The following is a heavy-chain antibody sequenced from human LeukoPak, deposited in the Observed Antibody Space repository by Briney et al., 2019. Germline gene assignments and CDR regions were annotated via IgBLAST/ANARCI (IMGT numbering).Heavy chain of an antibody. V-gene: IGHV4-39*07. CDR1: GGSISSSSYY. D-gene: IGHD6-13*01. CDR3: ARVVAAAGTGLRYFQH. Sequence: SETLSLTCTVSGGSISSSSYYWGWIRQPPGKGLEWIGSIYYSGSTYYNPSLKSRVTISVDTSKNQFSLKLSSVTAADTAVYYCARVVAAAGTGLRYFQHWGQGTLVTVSS. J-gene: IGHJ1*01. CDR2: IYYSGST.